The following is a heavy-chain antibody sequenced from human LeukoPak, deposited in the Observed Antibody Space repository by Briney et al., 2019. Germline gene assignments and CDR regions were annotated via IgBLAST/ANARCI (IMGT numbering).Heavy chain of an antibody. CDR3: AKDGIYDSILSGYYFDY. V-gene: IGHV3-23*01. D-gene: IGHD3-22*01. CDR2: ISGSGGST. CDR1: GFTFSSYA. Sequence: GGSLRLSCAASGFTFSSYAMSWVRQAPGKGLEWVSAISGSGGSTYYADSVKGRFTISRDNSKNTLYLQMNSLRAEDTAVYSCAKDGIYDSILSGYYFDYWGQGTLVTVSS. J-gene: IGHJ4*02.